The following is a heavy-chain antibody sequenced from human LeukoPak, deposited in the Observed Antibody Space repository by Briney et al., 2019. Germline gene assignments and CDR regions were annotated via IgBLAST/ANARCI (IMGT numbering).Heavy chain of an antibody. V-gene: IGHV3-23*01. CDR1: GFTFSNYP. Sequence: GGSLRLSCAASGFTFSNYPMNWVRQAPGKGLEWVSAITTDGSRTYNADSVKGRFTISRDNSKNTLYLQMNSLRAEDTAVYYCAKGNTVTPDYWGQGTLVAVSS. J-gene: IGHJ4*02. CDR2: ITTDGSRT. D-gene: IGHD4-17*01. CDR3: AKGNTVTPDY.